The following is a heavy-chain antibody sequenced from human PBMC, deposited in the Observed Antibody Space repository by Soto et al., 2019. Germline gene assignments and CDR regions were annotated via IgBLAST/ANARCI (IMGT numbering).Heavy chain of an antibody. CDR2: IDPNSGVT. CDR3: ARENCRGGSCYAAYMDF. V-gene: IGHV1-2*04. CDR1: GYTFTGYY. D-gene: IGHD2-15*01. Sequence: ASVKVSCKASGYTFTGYYMHWVRQAPGQGLEWVGWIDPNSGVTIYAQKFQGWVTMTRDTSITTVYMEVSRLGSDDTAVYYCARENCRGGSCYAAYMDFWGKGTTVTVSS. J-gene: IGHJ6*03.